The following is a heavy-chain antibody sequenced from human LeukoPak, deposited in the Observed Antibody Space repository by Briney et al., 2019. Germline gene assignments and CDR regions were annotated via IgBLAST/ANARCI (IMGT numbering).Heavy chain of an antibody. CDR1: GDSIGSYY. CDR2: MYSSGTT. J-gene: IGHJ4*02. CDR3: ARDGPGDFDY. Sequence: SETLSLTCTVSGDSIGSYYWSWIRQSAGKRLEWIGRMYSSGTTDYNPSLQSRVTMSIDTSKNQFSLKLNSVTAADTAVYYCARDGPGDFDYWGQGTLVTVSS. V-gene: IGHV4-4*07.